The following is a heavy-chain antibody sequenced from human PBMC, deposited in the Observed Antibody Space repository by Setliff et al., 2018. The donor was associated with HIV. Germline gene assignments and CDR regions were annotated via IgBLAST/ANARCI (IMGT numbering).Heavy chain of an antibody. J-gene: IGHJ4*02. V-gene: IGHV4-39*01. CDR2: VYHAGLI. CDR1: GGSISSYY. Sequence: ETLSLTCTVSGGSISSYYWGWVRQPPGRGLEWIGNVYHAGLIYYNPSLKSRAAISVDTSRNQFFLTLTSVTAADTAVFYCVRHAGSAWFFLDFWGQGALVTVSS. D-gene: IGHD3-10*01. CDR3: VRHAGSAWFFLDF.